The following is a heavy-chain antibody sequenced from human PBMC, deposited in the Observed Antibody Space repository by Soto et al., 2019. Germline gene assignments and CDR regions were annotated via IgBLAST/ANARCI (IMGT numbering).Heavy chain of an antibody. CDR3: ARDVYSSGWYSSGFDS. Sequence: ASVKVSCKASGYTFTNYAIHWVRQAPGQRLEWMGWINGGNGNTKFSQRFQGRVTIATDTSASTAYMELSSLRSEDTAVYYCARDVYSSGWYSSGFDSWGKETLVTVPS. D-gene: IGHD6-19*01. CDR1: GYTFTNYA. V-gene: IGHV1-3*01. CDR2: INGGNGNT. J-gene: IGHJ5*01.